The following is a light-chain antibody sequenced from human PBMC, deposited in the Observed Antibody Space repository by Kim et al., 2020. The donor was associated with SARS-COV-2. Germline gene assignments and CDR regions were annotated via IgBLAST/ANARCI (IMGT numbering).Light chain of an antibody. J-gene: IGKJ1*01. V-gene: IGKV1-27*01. CDR3: QKYNSAPWT. CDR2: SAS. Sequence: VSVGDRVTITCRASQGITNSLAWYQQKPGKVPQLLIYSASALQSGVPSRFSGSGSGTDFTLTISSLQPEDVATYYCQKYNSAPWTFGQGTKVEIK. CDR1: QGITNS.